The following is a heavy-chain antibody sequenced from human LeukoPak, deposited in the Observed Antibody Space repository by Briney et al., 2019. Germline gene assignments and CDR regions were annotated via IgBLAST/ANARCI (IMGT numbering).Heavy chain of an antibody. Sequence: GGSLRLSCAASGFTFSSYGMHWVRQAPGKGLEWVSAISGSGGSTYYADSVKGRFTISRDNSKNTLYLQMNSLRAEDTAVYYCAKGIGYYYGSGGDYWGQGTLVTVSS. V-gene: IGHV3-23*01. J-gene: IGHJ4*02. CDR2: ISGSGGST. CDR3: AKGIGYYYGSGGDY. CDR1: GFTFSSYG. D-gene: IGHD3-10*01.